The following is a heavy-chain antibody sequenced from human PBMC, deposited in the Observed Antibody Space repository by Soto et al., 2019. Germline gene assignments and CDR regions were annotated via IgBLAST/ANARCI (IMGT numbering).Heavy chain of an antibody. Sequence: EVQLLESGGGLVQPGGSLRLSCAPSGFTFSTYAMSWVRQAPGKGLEWVAAISGRDGSTYYADSVRGRFTISRDTFKKTLYLQMNSLRAEDTAVYFCAKDRLSGSYHRYFDSWGQGTLVTVSS. CDR1: GFTFSTYA. CDR3: AKDRLSGSYHRYFDS. CDR2: ISGRDGST. D-gene: IGHD1-26*01. V-gene: IGHV3-23*01. J-gene: IGHJ4*02.